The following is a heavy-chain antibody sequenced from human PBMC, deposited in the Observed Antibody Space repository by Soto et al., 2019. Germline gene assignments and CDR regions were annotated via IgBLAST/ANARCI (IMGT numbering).Heavy chain of an antibody. V-gene: IGHV4-59*11. D-gene: IGHD6-19*01. CDR2: IFYSGST. Sequence: SETLSLTCTVSGGSISGHYWIWIRQSPGKGLEWIGYIFYSGSTNYNPSLKSRVTISVDTSKNQFSLKLSSVTAADTAVYYCARVGSSGWSPDYWGQGTLVTVSS. J-gene: IGHJ4*02. CDR3: ARVGSSGWSPDY. CDR1: GGSISGHY.